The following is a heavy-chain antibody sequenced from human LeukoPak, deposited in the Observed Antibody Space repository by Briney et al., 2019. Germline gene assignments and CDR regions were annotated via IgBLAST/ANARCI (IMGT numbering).Heavy chain of an antibody. CDR1: GFTFSSYG. Sequence: PGGSLRLSCAASGFTFSSYGMSWVRQAPGKGLEWVSAISGSGGSTYYADSVKGRFTISRDNSKNTLYLQMNSLRAEDTAVYYCAKRMITFGGVIVPFDYWGQGTLVTVSS. J-gene: IGHJ4*02. CDR2: ISGSGGST. D-gene: IGHD3-16*02. CDR3: AKRMITFGGVIVPFDY. V-gene: IGHV3-23*01.